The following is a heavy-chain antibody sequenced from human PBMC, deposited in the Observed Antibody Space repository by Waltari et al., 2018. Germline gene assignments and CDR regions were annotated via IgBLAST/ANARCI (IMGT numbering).Heavy chain of an antibody. J-gene: IGHJ4*02. CDR2: IYYCGST. CDR1: GGSISSYY. Sequence: QVQLQESGPGLVKPSETLSLTCTVSGGSISSYYWSWIRQPPGKGLEWIGYIYYCGSTNYNPSLKSRVTISVDTSKNQFSLKLSSVTAADTAVYYCARDEDYGEGHFDYWGQGTLVTVSS. D-gene: IGHD4-17*01. CDR3: ARDEDYGEGHFDY. V-gene: IGHV4-59*01.